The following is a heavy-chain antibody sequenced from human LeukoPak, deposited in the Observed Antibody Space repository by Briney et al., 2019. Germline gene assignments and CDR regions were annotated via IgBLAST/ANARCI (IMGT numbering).Heavy chain of an antibody. Sequence: PSETLSLTCTVSGGSISSSSYYWGWIRQPPGKGLEWIGSIYYSGSTYYNPSLKSRVTISVDTSKNQFSLKLSSVTAADTAVYYCARLWYSSFSPGYWGQGTLVTVSS. CDR3: ARLWYSSFSPGY. J-gene: IGHJ4*02. D-gene: IGHD6-19*01. CDR2: IYYSGST. CDR1: GGSISSSSYY. V-gene: IGHV4-39*01.